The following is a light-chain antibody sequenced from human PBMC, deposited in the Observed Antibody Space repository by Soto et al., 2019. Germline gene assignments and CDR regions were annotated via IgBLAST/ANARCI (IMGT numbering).Light chain of an antibody. CDR3: QQYNSYGT. J-gene: IGKJ1*01. V-gene: IGKV1-5*01. CDR2: DAS. Sequence: DIQMTQSPSTLSASVGDRVTITCRASQSISSWWAWYQQKPGKAPKLLIYDASSLESGVPSRFSGSGSGTEFTLTISSLQPDDFATYYCQQYNSYGTFGQGTKVEIK. CDR1: QSISSW.